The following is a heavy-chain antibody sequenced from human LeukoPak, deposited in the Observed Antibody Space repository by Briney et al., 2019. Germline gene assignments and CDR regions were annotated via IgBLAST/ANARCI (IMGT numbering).Heavy chain of an antibody. D-gene: IGHD5-18*01. CDR3: ARVGYSYGYFDY. V-gene: IGHV4-34*01. CDR2: INHGGST. CDR1: GGSFSGYY. J-gene: IGHJ4*02. Sequence: SETLSPTCAVYGGSFSGYYWSWIRQPPGKGLEWIGEINHGGSTNYNPSLKSRVTISVDTSKNQFSLKLSSVTAADTAVYYCARVGYSYGYFDYWGQGTLVTVSS.